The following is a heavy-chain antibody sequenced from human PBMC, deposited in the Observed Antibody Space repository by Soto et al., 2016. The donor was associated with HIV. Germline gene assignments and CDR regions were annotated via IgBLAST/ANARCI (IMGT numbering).Heavy chain of an antibody. CDR1: GFTFSNAW. J-gene: IGHJ3*02. V-gene: IGHV3-15*01. Sequence: EVQLVESGGGLVKPGGSLRLSCAASGFTFSNAWMSWVRQAPGKGLEWIGRIKSKTDGGTTDYAAPVKGRFTISRDDSKNTLYLQMNSLKTEDTAVYYCTTDPLLRFLEWDSLDAFDIWGQGTMVTVSS. D-gene: IGHD3-3*01. CDR3: TTDPLLRFLEWDSLDAFDI. CDR2: IKSKTDGGTT.